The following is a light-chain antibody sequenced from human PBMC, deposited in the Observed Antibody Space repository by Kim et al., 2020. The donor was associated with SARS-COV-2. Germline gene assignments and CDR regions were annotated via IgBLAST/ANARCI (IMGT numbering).Light chain of an antibody. CDR1: QSVSSDY. CDR2: GAS. J-gene: IGKJ1*01. CDR3: QQYATSPWT. V-gene: IGKV3-20*01. Sequence: EVVLTQSPGTLSLSPGERATLSCRASQSVSSDYLAWYQQKPGQAPRLLIYGASTRATDIPDRLSGSGSGTDFTLTISRLEPEDSAVYYCQQYATSPWTFGQGTKVDIK.